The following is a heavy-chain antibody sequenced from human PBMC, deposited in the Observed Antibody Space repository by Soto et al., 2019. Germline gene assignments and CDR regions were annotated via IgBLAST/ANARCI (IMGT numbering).Heavy chain of an antibody. CDR2: INPSGGST. CDR1: GYTFTSYY. J-gene: IGHJ3*02. Sequence: QVQLVQSGAEVKKPGASVKVSCKASGYTFTSYYMHWVRQAPGQGLEWMGIINPSGGSTSYAQKFPGRLTMTRDTSTSTGYMELSSLRSEDTAVYFCARDHYGSGSYWDAFDIWGQGTMVTVSS. CDR3: ARDHYGSGSYWDAFDI. D-gene: IGHD3-10*01. V-gene: IGHV1-46*03.